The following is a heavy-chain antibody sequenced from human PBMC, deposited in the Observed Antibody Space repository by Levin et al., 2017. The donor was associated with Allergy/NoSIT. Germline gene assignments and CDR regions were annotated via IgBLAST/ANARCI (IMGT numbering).Heavy chain of an antibody. CDR3: ARDRYSGYWGSFDY. CDR1: GFTFSSYA. Sequence: GESLKISCAASGFTFSSYAMHWVRQAPGKGLEWVAVISYDGSNKYYADSVKGRFTISRDNSKNTLYLQMNSLRAEDTAVYYCARDRYSGYWGSFDYWGQGTLVTVSS. CDR2: ISYDGSNK. J-gene: IGHJ4*02. V-gene: IGHV3-30-3*01. D-gene: IGHD3-22*01.